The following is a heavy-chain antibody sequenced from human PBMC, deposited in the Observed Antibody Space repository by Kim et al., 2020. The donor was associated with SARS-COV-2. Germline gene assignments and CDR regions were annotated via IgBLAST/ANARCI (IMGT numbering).Heavy chain of an antibody. J-gene: IGHJ5*02. D-gene: IGHD3-3*01. CDR1: GGTFSSYA. CDR3: AREMVADFWSGQTNWFDP. CDR2: IIPIFGTA. V-gene: IGHV1-69*13. Sequence: SVKVSCKASGGTFSSYAISWVRQAPGQGLEWMGGIIPIFGTANYAQKFQGRVTITADESTSTAYMELSSLRSEDTAVYYCAREMVADFWSGQTNWFDPWGQGTLVTVSS.